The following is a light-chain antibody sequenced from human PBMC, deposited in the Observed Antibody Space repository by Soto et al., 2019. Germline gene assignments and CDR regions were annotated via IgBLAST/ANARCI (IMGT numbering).Light chain of an antibody. CDR1: QSVSSGY. J-gene: IGKJ1*01. V-gene: IGKV3-20*01. CDR3: HQYGSSPTWT. CDR2: GAS. Sequence: EIVLTQSPGTLSLSPGERATLSCRASQSVSSGYLAWYQHKPGQAPRLLIYGASSRATGIPDRFSGSGSGTAFTLTISRLEPEDFAVYYCHQYGSSPTWTFGQGTKVEI.